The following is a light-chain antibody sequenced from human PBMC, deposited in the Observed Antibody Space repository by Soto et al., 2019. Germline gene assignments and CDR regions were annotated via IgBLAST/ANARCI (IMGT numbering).Light chain of an antibody. CDR1: QSVTEW. V-gene: IGKV1-5*03. CDR3: QQYSIYPWT. Sequence: DIPMTQSPSTLSASVGDRVTITCRASQSVTEWLAWYQQKPGKAPNLLIYKASSLQSGVPSRFSGSGFGTGFTLTISSLQPDDFATYYCQQYSIYPWTFGQGTKVEIK. J-gene: IGKJ1*01. CDR2: KAS.